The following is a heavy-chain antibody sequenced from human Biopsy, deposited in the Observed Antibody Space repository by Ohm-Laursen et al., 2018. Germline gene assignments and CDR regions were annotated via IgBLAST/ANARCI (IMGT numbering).Heavy chain of an antibody. Sequence: SDTLSLTCTVSGGSISSYYWNWIRQPPGKGLEWIGYIYYSGSTKYNPSLKSRVSVSVDTSKNQFSLRLSSVTAADTAVYYCARGDYFDSNGYFWFDPWGQGTLVTVSS. J-gene: IGHJ5*02. CDR1: GGSISSYY. V-gene: IGHV4-59*07. CDR3: ARGDYFDSNGYFWFDP. CDR2: IYYSGST. D-gene: IGHD3-22*01.